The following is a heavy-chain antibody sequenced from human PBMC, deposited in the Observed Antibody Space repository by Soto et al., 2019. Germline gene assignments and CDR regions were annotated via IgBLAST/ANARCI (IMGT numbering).Heavy chain of an antibody. CDR3: AKDRVGGGSWYGLIDY. D-gene: IGHD6-13*01. J-gene: IGHJ4*02. CDR2: ISGGGGDT. Sequence: GGSLRLSCAASGFTFSNFAMSWVRQAPGKGLEWVSGISGGGGDTYYKDSVKGRFTISRVNSQNTLLLQMNSLRADDTAIYYCAKDRVGGGSWYGLIDYWGQGILVTVSS. V-gene: IGHV3-23*01. CDR1: GFTFSNFA.